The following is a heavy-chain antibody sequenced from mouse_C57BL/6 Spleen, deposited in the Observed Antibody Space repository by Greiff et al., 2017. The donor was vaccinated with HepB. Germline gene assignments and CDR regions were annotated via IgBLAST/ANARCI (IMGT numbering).Heavy chain of an antibody. V-gene: IGHV1-52*01. J-gene: IGHJ2*01. CDR2: IDPSDSET. CDR1: GYTFTSYW. CDR3: ARGGVTTGFDY. D-gene: IGHD2-2*01. Sequence: QVQLQQPGAELVRPGSSVKLSCKASGYTFTSYWMHWVKQRPIQGLEWIGNIDPSDSETHYNQKFKDKATLTVDKSSSTAYMQLSSLTSEDSAVYYCARGGVTTGFDYWGQGTTRTVSS.